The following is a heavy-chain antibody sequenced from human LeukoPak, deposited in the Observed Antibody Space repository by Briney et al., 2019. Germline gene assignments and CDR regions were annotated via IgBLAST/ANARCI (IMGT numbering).Heavy chain of an antibody. V-gene: IGHV4-34*01. CDR3: ARPAREVAWIQLWNVGFDY. CDR1: GGSFSGYY. Sequence: SETLSLTCAVFGGSFSGYYWSWIRQPPGKGLEWIGEINHSGSTNYNPSLKSRVTISVDTSKNQFSLKLSSVTAADTAVYYCARPAREVAWIQLWNVGFDYWGQGTLVTVSS. D-gene: IGHD5-18*01. J-gene: IGHJ4*02. CDR2: INHSGST.